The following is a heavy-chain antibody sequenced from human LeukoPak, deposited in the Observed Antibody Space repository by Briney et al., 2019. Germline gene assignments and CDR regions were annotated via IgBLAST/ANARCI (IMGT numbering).Heavy chain of an antibody. D-gene: IGHD1-26*01. Sequence: GGSLRLSCAASGFTVSSNYMSWVRQAPGKGLEWVSVIYSGGSTYYADSVKGRFNISRDHSKNTLYLKMNSLRAEDTAVYYCAREERHAFDIWGQGTMVTVSS. J-gene: IGHJ3*02. CDR2: IYSGGST. V-gene: IGHV3-66*01. CDR1: GFTVSSNY. CDR3: AREERHAFDI.